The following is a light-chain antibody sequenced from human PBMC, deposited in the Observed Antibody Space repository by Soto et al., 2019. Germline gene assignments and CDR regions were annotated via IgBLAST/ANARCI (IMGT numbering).Light chain of an antibody. CDR3: QQRSNWPPKIT. J-gene: IGKJ5*01. V-gene: IGKV3-11*01. CDR1: QSVSIY. CDR2: DAS. Sequence: EIVLSQSPATQSLSRGERAALSCRASQSVSIYLAWYQQKPGQAPRLLIYDASNRATGIPARFSGSGSGTDFTLTISSLEPEDFAVYYCQQRSNWPPKITFGQGTRLEIK.